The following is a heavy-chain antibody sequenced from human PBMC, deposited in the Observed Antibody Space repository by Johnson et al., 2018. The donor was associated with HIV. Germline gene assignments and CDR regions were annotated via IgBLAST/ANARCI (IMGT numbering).Heavy chain of an antibody. CDR2: ISYDGSNK. CDR1: GFTFSRYG. V-gene: IGHV3-30*19. Sequence: QVQLVESGGGVVQPGRSLRLSCAASGFTFSRYGMHWVRQAPGKGLEWVAVISYDGSNKYYADSVKGRFTISRDNTKNTLFLEMNSLRPEDTAVYYCVKERQLVRSFDIWGQGTMVTVS. CDR3: VKERQLVRSFDI. D-gene: IGHD6-6*01. J-gene: IGHJ3*02.